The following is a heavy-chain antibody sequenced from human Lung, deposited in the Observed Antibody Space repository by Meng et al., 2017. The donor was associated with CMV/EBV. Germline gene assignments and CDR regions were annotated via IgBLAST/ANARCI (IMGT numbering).Heavy chain of an antibody. D-gene: IGHD2-8*01. Sequence: QVQLVAFGGXXVKPVGSLXLSCTGSGFPFSDYYMSWIRQAPGKGLEWVSYISPTTGYTEYADSVKGRFTISRDNAKNSLFLQMNSLRSEDTAVYYCARDFSLYRTSGVQWGQGTLVTVSS. CDR3: ARDFSLYRTSGVQ. CDR1: GFPFSDYY. CDR2: ISPTTGYT. V-gene: IGHV3-11*05. J-gene: IGHJ4*02.